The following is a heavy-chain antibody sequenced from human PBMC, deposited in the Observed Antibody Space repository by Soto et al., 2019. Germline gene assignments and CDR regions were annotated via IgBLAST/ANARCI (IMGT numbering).Heavy chain of an antibody. J-gene: IGHJ4*02. V-gene: IGHV3-23*01. Sequence: GGSLRLSCAASGFTFSDYVMRWVRQAPGKGLEWVSSLSSSGDTYYADSVKGRFTISRDTSKNTLYLQMNSLRVEDTAIYYCVKGGRRRAHYFDYCGQGTLVTVSS. CDR3: VKGGRRRAHYFDY. CDR2: LSSSGDT. D-gene: IGHD1-1*01. CDR1: GFTFSDYV.